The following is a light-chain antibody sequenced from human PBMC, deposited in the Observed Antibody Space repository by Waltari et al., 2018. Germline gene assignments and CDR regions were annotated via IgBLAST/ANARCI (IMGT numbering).Light chain of an antibody. V-gene: IGLV7-46*01. Sequence: QAVVTQEPSVTVSPGGTVTLTCGSNTGPVTRYHPPYWFQLKPGQAPTTLIYDTSVRQSWTPGRFSGSILGDKAALTVSGIMPEDEATYFCLLAYGGIRVFGGGTMLTVL. J-gene: IGLJ2*01. CDR3: LLAYGGIRV. CDR1: TGPVTRYHP. CDR2: DTS.